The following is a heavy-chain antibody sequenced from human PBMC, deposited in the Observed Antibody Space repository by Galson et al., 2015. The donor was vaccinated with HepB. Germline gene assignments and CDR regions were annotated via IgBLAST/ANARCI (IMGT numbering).Heavy chain of an antibody. CDR1: GYTFTSYA. J-gene: IGHJ3*02. CDR3: ARTFYYYDSSGYYANAFDI. Sequence: SVKLSCEASGYTFTSYAMSWVRQAPGQRLEWMGWINAGNGNTKYSQKFKGRVTITRDTSASTAYMELSSLRSEDTAVYYCARTFYYYDSSGYYANAFDIWGQGTMVTVSS. V-gene: IGHV1-3*01. D-gene: IGHD3-22*01. CDR2: INAGNGNT.